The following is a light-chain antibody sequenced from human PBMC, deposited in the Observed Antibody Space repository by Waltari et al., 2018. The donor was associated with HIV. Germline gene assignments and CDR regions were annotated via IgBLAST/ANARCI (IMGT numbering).Light chain of an antibody. Sequence: QSVLTQPPSASGTPGQRVTISCSGSSSNIGSNTVNWYQQLPGTAPKLLIYSYNLGPSGVPDRFSGSKSGTSASLAISGLQSEDEADYYCAAWDDSLKGPIFGGGTKVTVL. V-gene: IGLV1-44*01. CDR2: SYN. CDR3: AAWDDSLKGPI. J-gene: IGLJ2*01. CDR1: SSNIGSNT.